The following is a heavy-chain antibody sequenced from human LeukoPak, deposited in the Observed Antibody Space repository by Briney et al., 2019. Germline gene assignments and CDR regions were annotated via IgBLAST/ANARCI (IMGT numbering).Heavy chain of an antibody. V-gene: IGHV4-34*01. CDR3: ARAPTYYYGSGSYYPSTGYFDY. J-gene: IGHJ4*02. CDR2: INHSGST. D-gene: IGHD3-10*01. Sequence: PSETLSLTCAVYGGSFSGYYWSWIRQPPGKGLEWIGEINHSGSTNYNPSLKSRVTISVDTSKNQFSLKLSSVTAADTAVYYCARAPTYYYGSGSYYPSTGYFDYWGQGTLVTASS. CDR1: GGSFSGYY.